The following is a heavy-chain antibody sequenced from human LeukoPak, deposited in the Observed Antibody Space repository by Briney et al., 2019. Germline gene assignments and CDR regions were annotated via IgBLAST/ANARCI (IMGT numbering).Heavy chain of an antibody. Sequence: PGGSLRLSCAASGFTFSSYWMSWVRQAPGKGLEWVANIKQDGSEKYYVDSVKGRFTISRDNAKNSLYLQMNSLRVEDTAVYYCARGRGSGWNPDAFDIWGQGTMVTVSS. CDR2: IKQDGSEK. V-gene: IGHV3-7*01. D-gene: IGHD6-19*01. CDR1: GFTFSSYW. J-gene: IGHJ3*02. CDR3: ARGRGSGWNPDAFDI.